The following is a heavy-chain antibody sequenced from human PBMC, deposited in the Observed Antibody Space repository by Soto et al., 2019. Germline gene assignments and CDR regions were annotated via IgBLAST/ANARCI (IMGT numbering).Heavy chain of an antibody. CDR2: ISAYNGNT. CDR1: GYTFTSYG. D-gene: IGHD2-2*02. J-gene: IGHJ6*02. CDR3: ARDRDIVVVPAAISNYYYGMDV. V-gene: IGHV1-18*04. Sequence: QVQLVQSGAEVKKPGASVKVSCKASGYTFTSYGISWVRQAPGQGLEWMGWISAYNGNTNYAEKLQGRVNMTTDTSTSTAYMELRSLRSDDTAVYYCARDRDIVVVPAAISNYYYGMDVWGQGTTVTVSS.